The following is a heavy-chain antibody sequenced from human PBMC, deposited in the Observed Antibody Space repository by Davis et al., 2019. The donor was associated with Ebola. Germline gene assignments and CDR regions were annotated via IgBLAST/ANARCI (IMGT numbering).Heavy chain of an antibody. D-gene: IGHD2-2*01. CDR1: GGSFSGYY. CDR3: ARGRRVCSSTSCYSYYYYGMDV. CDR2: INHSGIT. J-gene: IGHJ6*02. Sequence: MPGGSLRLSFAVYGGSFSGYYWSWIRQPPGKGLGWIGEINHSGITNYNPSLKSRVTISVDTSTNQFSLKLSSVTAADTAVYYCARGRRVCSSTSCYSYYYYGMDVWGQGTTVTVSS. V-gene: IGHV4-34*01.